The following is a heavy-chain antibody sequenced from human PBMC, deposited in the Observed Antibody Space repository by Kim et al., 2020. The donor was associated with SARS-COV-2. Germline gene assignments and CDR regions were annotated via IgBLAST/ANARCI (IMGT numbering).Heavy chain of an antibody. CDR1: GFTFTNYW. J-gene: IGHJ4*02. CDR2: INGDGRST. Sequence: GGSLRLSCAASGFTFTNYWMHWVRQAPGKGLVWVSRINGDGRSTDYASSVKGRFTISRDTAKNTLYLQMNSLRAEDTAVYYCIPAYDSLGQGTLVTVSS. D-gene: IGHD3-16*01. CDR3: IPAYDS. V-gene: IGHV3-74*01.